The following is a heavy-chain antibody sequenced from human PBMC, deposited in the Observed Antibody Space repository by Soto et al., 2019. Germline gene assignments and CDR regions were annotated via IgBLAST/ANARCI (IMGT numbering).Heavy chain of an antibody. CDR2: ISGSGGST. V-gene: IGHV3-23*01. CDR1: GFTFSSYA. CDR3: AKNPCGYSSLCYFDY. Sequence: EVPLLESGGGLVQPGGSLRLSFAASGFTFSSYAMSWVRQAPGKGLEWVSAISGSGGSTYYADSVKGRFTISRDNSKNTLYLQMNSLRAEDTAVYYCAKNPCGYSSLCYFDYWGQGTLVTVSS. J-gene: IGHJ4*02. D-gene: IGHD6-19*01.